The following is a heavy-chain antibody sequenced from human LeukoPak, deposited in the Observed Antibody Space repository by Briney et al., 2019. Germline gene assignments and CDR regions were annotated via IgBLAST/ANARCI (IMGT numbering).Heavy chain of an antibody. D-gene: IGHD6-13*01. V-gene: IGHV3-23*01. CDR3: AKEPIAVADYNWFDP. CDR1: GFTFSRYA. Sequence: GGSLRLSCAASGFTFSRYAMSWVRQAPGKGLEWVSGISGSGGSTYYADSVKGRFTISRDNSKNTVYLRMKSLRADDTAVYYCAKEPIAVADYNWFDPWGQGTLVTVSS. CDR2: ISGSGGST. J-gene: IGHJ5*02.